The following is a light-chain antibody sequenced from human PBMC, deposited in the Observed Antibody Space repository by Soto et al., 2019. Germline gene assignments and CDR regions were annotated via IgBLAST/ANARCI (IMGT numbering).Light chain of an antibody. CDR3: QQYNSYFFT. J-gene: IGKJ3*01. CDR1: ETINSW. Sequence: DIQMTQSPSTLSASVGDRVNITCRASETINSWLAWYQQKPGKAPKLLIYGASSLQTGVPSRFSGSGSGTEFTLTISSLRTDDFATYYCQQYNSYFFTFGPGTKVDV. CDR2: GAS. V-gene: IGKV1-5*03.